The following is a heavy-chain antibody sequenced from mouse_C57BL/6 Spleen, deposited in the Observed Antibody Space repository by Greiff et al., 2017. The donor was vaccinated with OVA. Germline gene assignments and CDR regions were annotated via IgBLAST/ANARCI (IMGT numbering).Heavy chain of an antibody. D-gene: IGHD2-4*01. CDR3: ASPLYYDYDVYAMDY. J-gene: IGHJ4*01. Sequence: QVHVKQSGAELAKPGASVKLSCTASGYTFTSYWMHWVKQRPGQGLEWIGYINPSSGYTKYNQKFKDKATMTAYKVSSTAYMQLSNLTYEDSAVSYGASPLYYDYDVYAMDYWGQGTSGTVSS. CDR2: INPSSGYT. V-gene: IGHV1-7*01. CDR1: GYTFTSYW.